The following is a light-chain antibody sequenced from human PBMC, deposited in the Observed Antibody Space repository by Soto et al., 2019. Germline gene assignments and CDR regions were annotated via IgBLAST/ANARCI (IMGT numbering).Light chain of an antibody. V-gene: IGKV3-11*01. Sequence: IVLTQSPATQSLSPGERVTLSCRASQSVRNSLAWYQQKPGQPPRLLIYDVSNRATGTPARFSGSGSGTYFTLTITSMEPEDVAVDYCQQYGSSGTFGQGTKVDIK. CDR3: QQYGSSGT. CDR1: QSVRNS. CDR2: DVS. J-gene: IGKJ1*01.